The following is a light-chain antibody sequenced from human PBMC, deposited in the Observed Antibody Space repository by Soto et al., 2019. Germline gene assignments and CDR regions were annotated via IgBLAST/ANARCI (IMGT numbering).Light chain of an antibody. Sequence: EIVMTQSPATLSVSPGERATLSCRASQSVSSDLAWYQQKPGQSPRLLIYGASTRATGIPARFSGGGSGTEFTLTITSLQSEDFAVYYCQQYNKWPLTFGQGT. CDR3: QQYNKWPLT. CDR2: GAS. J-gene: IGKJ1*01. V-gene: IGKV3-15*01. CDR1: QSVSSD.